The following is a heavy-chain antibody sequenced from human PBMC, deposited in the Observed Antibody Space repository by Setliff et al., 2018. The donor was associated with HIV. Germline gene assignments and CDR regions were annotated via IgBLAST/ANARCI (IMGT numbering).Heavy chain of an antibody. J-gene: IGHJ4*02. CDR3: VRDVYVYNGNGFDY. V-gene: IGHV4-30-4*08. D-gene: IGHD1-1*01. CDR2: ITYSGSA. CDR1: GGSISSDDYY. Sequence: SETRSLTCTVSGGSISSDDYYWNWIRQHPGKCLEWIGYITYSGSAYYNPSLKSRVTISIDTSNNQISLRLSSDTAADTAMSYCVRDVYVYNGNGFDYWGPGTLVTVSS.